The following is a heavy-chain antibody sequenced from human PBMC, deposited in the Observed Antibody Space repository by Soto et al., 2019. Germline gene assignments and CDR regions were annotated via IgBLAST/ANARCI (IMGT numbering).Heavy chain of an antibody. J-gene: IGHJ4*02. CDR2: SYDRGST. Sequence: SETLSPTCTVSGGSMGSRSYYWGWIRKVPGKGLEGIGSSYDRGSTYYNPSPKSPITISEDTSKSQLSLEVSAVTAADTAGYYCAKLLGGVTDATDNFHYWGQGTPVTVSS. CDR1: GGSMGSRSYY. D-gene: IGHD1-26*01. CDR3: AKLLGGVTDATDNFHY. V-gene: IGHV4-39*01.